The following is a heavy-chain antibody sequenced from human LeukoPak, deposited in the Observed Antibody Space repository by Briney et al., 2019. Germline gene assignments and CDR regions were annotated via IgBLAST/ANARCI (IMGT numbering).Heavy chain of an antibody. V-gene: IGHV1-2*06. CDR3: SAGATTYCGEDCYPSFFFYHGIDV. D-gene: IGHD2-21*02. CDR2: INPNSGGT. J-gene: IGHJ6*02. Sequence: ASVKVSCKASGYTFTGYYMHWVRQAPGQGLERMGRINPNSGGTNYAQKFQGRVTMTRDTSISTAYMELSRLRSDDTAVYYCSAGATTYCGEDCYPSFFFYHGIDVWGQGTTVTVSS. CDR1: GYTFTGYY.